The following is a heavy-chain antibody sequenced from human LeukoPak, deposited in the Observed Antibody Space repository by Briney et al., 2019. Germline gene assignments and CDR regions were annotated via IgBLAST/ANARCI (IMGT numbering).Heavy chain of an antibody. CDR2: INHSGST. V-gene: IGHV4-34*01. CDR1: GGSFSGYY. J-gene: IGHJ4*02. D-gene: IGHD1-1*01. CDR3: ARGGTWPTYSDY. Sequence: PSETLSLTCGVYGGSFSGYYWSWIRQPPGKGLEWIGEINHSGSTNHNPSLKSRVTISVDTSKNQFSLKLTSVTAADTAVFYCARGGTWPTYSDYWGQGLLVTVSS.